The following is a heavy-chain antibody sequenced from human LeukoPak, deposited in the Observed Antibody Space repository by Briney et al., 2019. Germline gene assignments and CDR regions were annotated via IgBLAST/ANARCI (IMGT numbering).Heavy chain of an antibody. V-gene: IGHV3-23*01. CDR2: ISGRDDST. CDR1: GFTVSNYA. J-gene: IGHJ4*02. D-gene: IGHD3-9*01. CDR3: AKWGDYDILTGYYDPDY. Sequence: PGGSLRLSCAASGFTVSNYAMYWVRQAPGKGLEWVSAISGRDDSTYYADSVKGRFTISRDTSKNTLFLQMNSLRAEDTAVYYCAKWGDYDILTGYYDPDYWGQGTLVTVFS.